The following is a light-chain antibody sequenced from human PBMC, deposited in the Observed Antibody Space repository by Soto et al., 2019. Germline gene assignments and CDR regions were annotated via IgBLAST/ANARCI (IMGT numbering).Light chain of an antibody. CDR1: SSDVGDYNY. J-gene: IGLJ3*02. CDR2: AVN. CDR3: CSYAGRYTWV. Sequence: QSALTQPRSVSGSPGQSVTISCTGTSSDVGDYNYVSWYQQHPGKAPKLLIYAVNMRPSGVPDRFSGSKSGNTASLTISWLQAEDEADYSCCSYAGRYTWVFGGGTKLTVL. V-gene: IGLV2-11*01.